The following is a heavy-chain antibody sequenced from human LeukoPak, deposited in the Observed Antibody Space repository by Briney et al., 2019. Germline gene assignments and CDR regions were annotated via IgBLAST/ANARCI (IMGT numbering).Heavy chain of an antibody. CDR3: ARRLRLAAAGTFDY. J-gene: IGHJ4*02. CDR2: INHSGST. Sequence: SETLSLTCAVYGGSFSGYYWSWIRQPPGKGLEWIREINHSGSTNYNPSLKSRVTISVDTSKNQFSLKLSSVTAADTAVYYCARRLRLAAAGTFDYRGQGTLVTVSS. V-gene: IGHV4-34*01. CDR1: GGSFSGYY. D-gene: IGHD6-13*01.